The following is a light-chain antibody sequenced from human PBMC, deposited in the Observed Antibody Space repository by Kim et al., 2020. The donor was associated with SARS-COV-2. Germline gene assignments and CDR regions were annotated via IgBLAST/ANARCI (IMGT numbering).Light chain of an antibody. Sequence: PGGTVTLTCGSSTGAVTTGHYPYWFQQKSGQAPRALIYDTGNRHSWTPARFSGFLLGDKAALTLSGAQPDDEADYYCLLSYAGARVFGGGTKVTVL. CDR3: LLSYAGARV. CDR1: TGAVTTGHY. V-gene: IGLV7-46*01. CDR2: DTG. J-gene: IGLJ3*02.